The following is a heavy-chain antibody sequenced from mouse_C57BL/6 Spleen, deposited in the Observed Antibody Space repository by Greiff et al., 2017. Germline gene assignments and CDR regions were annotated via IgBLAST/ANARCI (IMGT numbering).Heavy chain of an antibody. CDR1: GYAFSSSW. J-gene: IGHJ4*01. V-gene: IGHV1-82*01. CDR3: AGYDGYYFYY. D-gene: IGHD2-3*01. CDR2: IYPGDGDT. Sequence: VQLQQSGPELVKPGASVKISCKASGYAFSSSWMNWVKQRPGQGLEWIGRIYPGDGDTNYNGKFKGKATLTADKSSSTAYMQLSSLTSEDSAVYFCAGYDGYYFYYWGQGTSVTVSS.